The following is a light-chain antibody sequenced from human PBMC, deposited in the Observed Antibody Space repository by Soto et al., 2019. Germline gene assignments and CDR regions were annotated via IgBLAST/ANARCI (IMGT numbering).Light chain of an antibody. CDR2: GAS. V-gene: IGKV1-27*01. J-gene: IGKJ5*01. CDR1: QGINNS. Sequence: DIQMTQSPSSLSASVGDRVTITCRASQGINNSLAWYQQKPGKPPTLLIHGASTLQAGVPSRFSGSGSGTDFTLTITSLQPEDVATYYCQKYLSAPVTFGQGTRLEMK. CDR3: QKYLSAPVT.